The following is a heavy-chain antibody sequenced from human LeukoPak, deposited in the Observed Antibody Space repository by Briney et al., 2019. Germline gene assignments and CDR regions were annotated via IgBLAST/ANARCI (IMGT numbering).Heavy chain of an antibody. CDR2: IYYSGST. D-gene: IGHD5-24*01. Sequence: PSETLSLTCTVSGGSISSSSYYWGWIRQPPGKGLEWIGSIYYSGSTYYNPSLKSRVTISVDTSKNQFSLKLSSVTAADTAVYYCARAPGNGYNYPSDWGQGTLVTVSS. V-gene: IGHV4-39*01. CDR3: ARAPGNGYNYPSD. J-gene: IGHJ4*02. CDR1: GGSISSSSYY.